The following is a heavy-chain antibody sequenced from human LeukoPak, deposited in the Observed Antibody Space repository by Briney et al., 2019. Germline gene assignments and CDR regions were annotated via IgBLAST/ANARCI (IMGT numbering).Heavy chain of an antibody. CDR3: ARLKKTTGTTP. D-gene: IGHD1-7*01. V-gene: IGHV3-48*04. J-gene: IGHJ4*02. CDR1: GFTFSSYS. CDR2: ISSSSTI. Sequence: GGSLRLSCAASGFTFSSYSMNWVRQAPGKGLEWVSYISSSSTIYYADSVKGRFTISRDNAKNSLYLQMNSLRAEDTAVYYCARLKKTTGTTPWGQGTLVTVSS.